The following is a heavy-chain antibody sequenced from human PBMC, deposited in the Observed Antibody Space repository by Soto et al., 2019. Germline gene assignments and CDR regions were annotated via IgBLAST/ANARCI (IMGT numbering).Heavy chain of an antibody. CDR2: INTGNGNT. J-gene: IGHJ6*02. V-gene: IGHV1-3*04. CDR3: ASLCGGSCYDSDV. Sequence: ASVKVSCKASGYSFASYAMQWVRQAPGQRLEWMGWINTGNGNTKYSQKFQGRVTITRDTFASTAYMELSSLRSEDTAVYYCASLCGGSCYDSDVWGQGTTVTVSS. CDR1: GYSFASYA. D-gene: IGHD2-15*01.